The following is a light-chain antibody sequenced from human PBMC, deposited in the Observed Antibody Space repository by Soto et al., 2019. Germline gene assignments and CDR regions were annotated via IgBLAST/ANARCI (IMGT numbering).Light chain of an antibody. CDR1: TGAVTSGHY. Sequence: QAVVTQEPSLTVSPGGTVTLTCGSSTGAVTSGHYPYWSQQKPGQAPRTLIYDISKKHSWTPARFSGSLLGDKAALTLSGVQPEDEAEYYCLLTYSDAVVFGGGTKLTVL. CDR2: DIS. CDR3: LLTYSDAVV. V-gene: IGLV7-46*01. J-gene: IGLJ3*02.